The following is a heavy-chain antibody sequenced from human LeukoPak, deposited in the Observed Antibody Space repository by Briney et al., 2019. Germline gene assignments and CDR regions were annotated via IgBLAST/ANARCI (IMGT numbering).Heavy chain of an antibody. J-gene: IGHJ4*02. Sequence: SETLSLTCSVSGGSINSADYYWTWIRQPPGKGLEWIGNIYYSGRTYYNPSLQSRLIISVDTSKNQFSLKVKYLTAADTAVYFCARDVSLIRGVNLEYFDYWGQGALVPVSS. D-gene: IGHD3-10*01. V-gene: IGHV4-30-4*01. CDR2: IYYSGRT. CDR1: GGSINSADYY. CDR3: ARDVSLIRGVNLEYFDY.